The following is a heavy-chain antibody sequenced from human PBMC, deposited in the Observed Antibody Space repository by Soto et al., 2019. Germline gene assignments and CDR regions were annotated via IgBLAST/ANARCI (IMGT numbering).Heavy chain of an antibody. CDR1: GFSLSTSGVG. V-gene: IGHV2-5*02. Sequence: QITLKESGPTLVKPTQTLTLTCTFSGFSLSTSGVGVGWIRQPPGMALEWLALIYWDDDKRYSPSLKSRLTISKDTSKNQVVLTMTNMDPADTATYYCAHGGGTVTPSDYYYYGMDVWGQGTTVTVSS. J-gene: IGHJ6*02. CDR3: AHGGGTVTPSDYYYYGMDV. D-gene: IGHD4-17*01. CDR2: IYWDDDK.